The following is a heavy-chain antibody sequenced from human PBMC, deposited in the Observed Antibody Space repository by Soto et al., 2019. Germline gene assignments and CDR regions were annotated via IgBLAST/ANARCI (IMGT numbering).Heavy chain of an antibody. CDR1: GGSISSSSYY. J-gene: IGHJ4*02. CDR3: ARHLGSRVGATFEFDY. V-gene: IGHV4-39*01. Sequence: SETLSLTCTVSGGSISSSSYYWGWIRQPPGKGLEWIGSIYYSGSTYYNPSLKSRVTISVDTSKNQFSLKLSSVTAADTAVYYCARHLGSRVGATFEFDYWGQGTLVTVSS. D-gene: IGHD1-26*01. CDR2: IYYSGST.